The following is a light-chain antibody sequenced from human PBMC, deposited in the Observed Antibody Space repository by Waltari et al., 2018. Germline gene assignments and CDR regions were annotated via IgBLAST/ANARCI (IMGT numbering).Light chain of an antibody. CDR1: SSHSGAGYD. J-gene: IGLJ3*02. CDR3: QSFDSSLSASV. V-gene: IGLV1-40*01. Sequence: QSVLTQPPSMSGAPGQKVTIPRTGGSSHSGAGYDVQWYQQFPGTAPKLLIFGNTNRPAGVPGRFSGSRSGTSASLAIAGLQSEDEAVYYCQSFDSSLSASVFGGGTKLTVL. CDR2: GNT.